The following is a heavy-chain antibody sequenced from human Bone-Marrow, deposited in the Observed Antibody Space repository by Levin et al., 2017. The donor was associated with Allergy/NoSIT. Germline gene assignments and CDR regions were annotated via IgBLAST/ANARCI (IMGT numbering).Heavy chain of an antibody. CDR2: IIPAFGST. D-gene: IGHD2-2*01. Sequence: ASVKVSCKASGGRFSNYAISWVRQAPGQGLEWMGGIIPAFGSTNYAQKFQGRVTITADESTSTAYMELSSLRSEDTAMYYCARDYCNSTSCYPYYFYIDVWGKGTTVTVSS. CDR1: GGRFSNYA. V-gene: IGHV1-69*13. J-gene: IGHJ6*03. CDR3: ARDYCNSTSCYPYYFYIDV.